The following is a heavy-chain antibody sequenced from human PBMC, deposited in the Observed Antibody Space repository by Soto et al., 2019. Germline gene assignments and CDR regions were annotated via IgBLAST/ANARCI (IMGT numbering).Heavy chain of an antibody. CDR2: INHSGST. CDR3: SRGGRVVVAASCFDY. J-gene: IGHJ4*02. V-gene: IGHV4-34*01. Sequence: QVQLQQWGAGLLKPSETLSLTCSVYGGSFSGDYWSWIRQPPGQGLELMGEINHSGSTNYNHSLKCRVTISVDTSKNLVSLTLWLVAAADTAGYSCSRGGRVVVAASCFDYWGQGTLVTVSS. D-gene: IGHD2-15*01. CDR1: GGSFSGDY.